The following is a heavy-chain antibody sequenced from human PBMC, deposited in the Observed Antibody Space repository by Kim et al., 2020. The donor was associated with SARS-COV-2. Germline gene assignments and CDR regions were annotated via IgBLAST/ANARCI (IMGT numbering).Heavy chain of an antibody. D-gene: IGHD4-17*01. CDR3: ARDADYGDSHPYYGMDV. J-gene: IGHJ6*02. Sequence: ASVKVSCKASGYTFTSYGISWVRQAPGQGLEWMGWISAYNGNTNYAQKLQGRVTMTTDTSTSTAYMELRSLRSDDTAVYYCARDADYGDSHPYYGMDVWGQGTTVTVSS. CDR2: ISAYNGNT. V-gene: IGHV1-18*01. CDR1: GYTFTSYG.